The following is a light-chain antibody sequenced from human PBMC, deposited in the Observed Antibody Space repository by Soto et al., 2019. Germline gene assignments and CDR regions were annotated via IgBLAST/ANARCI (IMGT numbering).Light chain of an antibody. CDR1: QTLSSSY. CDR2: GAS. V-gene: IGKV3-20*01. CDR3: QQYGSSPFT. Sequence: EIVLTQSPGTLSLSPGERGTLSCRASQTLSSSYFAWYQRKPGQAPRLLIYGASTRATGIPDRFSGSGSGTDFTLTISRPEPEDFAVYYCQQYGSSPFTFGPGTKVDIK. J-gene: IGKJ3*01.